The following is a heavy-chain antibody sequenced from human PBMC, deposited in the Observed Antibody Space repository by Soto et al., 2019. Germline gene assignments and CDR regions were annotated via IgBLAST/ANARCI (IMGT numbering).Heavy chain of an antibody. J-gene: IGHJ4*02. Sequence: EVQLVESGGGLVKPGGSLRLSCAASGFTFSSYSMNWVRQAPGKGLEWVSSISSSSSYMDYADSVKGRFTISRDNAKNXLYLQMNSLRAEDTAVYYCASHPRDSSGYWYYFDYWGQGTLVTVSS. D-gene: IGHD3-22*01. CDR1: GFTFSSYS. V-gene: IGHV3-21*01. CDR2: ISSSSSYM. CDR3: ASHPRDSSGYWYYFDY.